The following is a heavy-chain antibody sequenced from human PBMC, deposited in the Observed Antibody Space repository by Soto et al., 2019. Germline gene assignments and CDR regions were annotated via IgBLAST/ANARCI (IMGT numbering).Heavy chain of an antibody. CDR2: IYWDDDK. CDR1: GFSLSTSGVG. V-gene: IGHV2-5*02. CDR3: APSGSTSLPFYFDY. Sequence: QITLKESGPTLVKPTQTLTLTCTFSGFSLSTSGVGVGWIRQPPGKALEWLALIYWDDDKRYSPSLKSRLTITKDTSKNHVVLTMTNMDPVDTAAYYCAPSGSTSLPFYFDYWGQGTLVTVSS. J-gene: IGHJ4*02. D-gene: IGHD2-2*01.